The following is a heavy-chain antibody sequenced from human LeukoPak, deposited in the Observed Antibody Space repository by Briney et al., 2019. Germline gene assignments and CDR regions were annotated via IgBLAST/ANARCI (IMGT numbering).Heavy chain of an antibody. J-gene: IGHJ4*02. D-gene: IGHD2-21*02. Sequence: GGSLRLSCAASGFTFSSYSMNWVRQAPGKGLQWVSVISSNGDSTYYADSVKGRFTSFRDNSKDTLYLQMSSLRADDTAVYYCARETGDLDYWGQGTLVTVSS. V-gene: IGHV3-23*01. CDR1: GFTFSSYS. CDR3: ARETGDLDY. CDR2: ISSNGDST.